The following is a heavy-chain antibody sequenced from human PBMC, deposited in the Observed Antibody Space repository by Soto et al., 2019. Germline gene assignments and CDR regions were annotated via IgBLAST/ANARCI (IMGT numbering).Heavy chain of an antibody. V-gene: IGHV3-23*01. CDR2: ISPNGQGI. Sequence: GGSLRLSSGVPGFSAASNGVSWFGQAPGKGLEWVSAISPNGQGIWYADCVKGRFTISSDISRNTGFLQLDSLRAEDNAVYYCATDRHYPRDYFDYWGQGTLVTVSS. CDR1: GFSAASNG. CDR3: ATDRHYPRDYFDY. D-gene: IGHD3-10*01. J-gene: IGHJ4*02.